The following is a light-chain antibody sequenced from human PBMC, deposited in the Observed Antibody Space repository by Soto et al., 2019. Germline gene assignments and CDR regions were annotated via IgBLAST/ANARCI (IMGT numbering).Light chain of an antibody. Sequence: EIVMTQSPATLSVSPGERATLSCRASQSVSNNLAWYQKKPGQAPRLLLYGASTRATGIPARFSGSGSGKEFTLTISSLQSEDFAVYYCQQYNNWWTFGQGTKVEI. J-gene: IGKJ1*01. CDR1: QSVSNN. CDR2: GAS. V-gene: IGKV3-15*01. CDR3: QQYNNWWT.